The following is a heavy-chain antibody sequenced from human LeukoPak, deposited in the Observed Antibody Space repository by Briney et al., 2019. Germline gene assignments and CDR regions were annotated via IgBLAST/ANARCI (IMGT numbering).Heavy chain of an antibody. Sequence: PSETLSLTCTVSGRSISSSTYYWGWIRQPPGKGLEWIGSIYYSGSTYYNPSLKSRVTMSVDTSKNQFSLKLSSVTAADMAVYYCARGPDDAFDIWGQGTMVTVSS. CDR2: IYYSGST. CDR1: GRSISSSTYY. J-gene: IGHJ3*02. V-gene: IGHV4-39*07. CDR3: ARGPDDAFDI.